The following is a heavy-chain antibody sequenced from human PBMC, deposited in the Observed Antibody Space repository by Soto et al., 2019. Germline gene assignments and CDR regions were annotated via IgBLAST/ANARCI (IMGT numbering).Heavy chain of an antibody. V-gene: IGHV3-33*01. D-gene: IGHD6-19*01. CDR3: AREVETGGWVDY. CDR1: GFIFSNFG. CDR2: IWYDGNNK. Sequence: QVQLVESGGGVVQPGTSLRLSCAASGFIFSNFGMHWVRQAPGKGLEWVAVIWYDGNNKYYADSVKGRFTISRDNSKNTLHVQMNSLRDEDTAVYYWAREVETGGWVDYWCQGTLVTVSS. J-gene: IGHJ4*02.